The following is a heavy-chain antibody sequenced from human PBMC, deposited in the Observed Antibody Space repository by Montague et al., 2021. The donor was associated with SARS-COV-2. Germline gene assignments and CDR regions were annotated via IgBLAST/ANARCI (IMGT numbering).Heavy chain of an antibody. J-gene: IGHJ4*02. CDR2: IYFSGSA. Sequence: SETLSLTCTVSGAAISTSSFHWGWVRQSPGKGLEWIATIYFSGSAYYNPSLKSRVSISIDTSKNKVSLQLTSVTAADTAVYYCARHAPFSDNYRRYPFNFDFWGQGTLVTVSS. D-gene: IGHD1-1*01. V-gene: IGHV4-39*01. CDR1: GAAISTSSFH. CDR3: ARHAPFSDNYRRYPFNFDF.